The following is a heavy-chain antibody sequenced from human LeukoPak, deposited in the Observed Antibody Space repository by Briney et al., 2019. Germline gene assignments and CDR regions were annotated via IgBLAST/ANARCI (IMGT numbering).Heavy chain of an antibody. CDR1: GYSFTTYW. D-gene: IGHD2-15*01. CDR2: IYPGDSDT. V-gene: IGHV5-51*01. CDR3: SKGRGYCSGGNCYSEFDS. Sequence: KISCKASGYSFTTYWIGWVRQMPGKGLEWMGIIYPGDSDTRYSPSFQGHVTISADESISTAYLQWSSLKASDTAMYYCSKGRGYCSGGNCYSEFDSWGQGTLVTVSS. J-gene: IGHJ4*02.